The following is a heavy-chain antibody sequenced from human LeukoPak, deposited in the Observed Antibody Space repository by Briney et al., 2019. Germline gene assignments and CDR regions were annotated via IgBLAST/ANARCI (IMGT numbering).Heavy chain of an antibody. CDR3: ASALWEVRGVIIPPDY. Sequence: RASVKVSCKASGGTFSSYAISWVRQAPGQGLEWMGRIIPILGTANYAQKFQGRVTITTDESTSTAYMELSSLRSEDTAVYYCASALWEVRGVIIPPDYWGQGTLVTVSS. CDR1: GGTFSSYA. CDR2: IIPILGTA. D-gene: IGHD3-10*01. J-gene: IGHJ4*02. V-gene: IGHV1-69*11.